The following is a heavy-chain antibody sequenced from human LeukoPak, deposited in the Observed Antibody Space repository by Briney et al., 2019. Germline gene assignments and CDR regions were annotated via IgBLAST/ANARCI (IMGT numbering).Heavy chain of an antibody. J-gene: IGHJ4*02. CDR3: AKYDGVATNLYFDY. Sequence: AGGSLRLSCAASGFTFRSYGMHWVRQAPGKGLEWVAVISYGGRKKYYADSVKGRFTISRDNSKNTLYLQMNSLRAEDTAVYYCAKYDGVATNLYFDYWGQGTLVTVSS. V-gene: IGHV3-30*18. D-gene: IGHD5-12*01. CDR1: GFTFRSYG. CDR2: ISYGGRKK.